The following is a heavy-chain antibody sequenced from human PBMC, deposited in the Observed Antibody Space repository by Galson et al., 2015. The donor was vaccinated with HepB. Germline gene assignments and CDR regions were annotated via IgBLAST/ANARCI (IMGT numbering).Heavy chain of an antibody. J-gene: IGHJ6*02. CDR3: AKCVGKVRRYYYYGMDV. Sequence: SLRLSCAASGFTFSSYAMSWVRQAPGKGLEWVSAISGSGGSTYYADSVKGRFTISRDNSKNTLYLQMNSLRAEDTAVYYCAKCVGKVRRYYYYGMDVWGQGTTVTVPS. CDR2: ISGSGGST. D-gene: IGHD1-1*01. CDR1: GFTFSSYA. V-gene: IGHV3-23*01.